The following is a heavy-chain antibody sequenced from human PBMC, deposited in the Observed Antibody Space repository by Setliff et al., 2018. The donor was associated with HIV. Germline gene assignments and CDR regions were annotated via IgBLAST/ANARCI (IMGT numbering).Heavy chain of an antibody. Sequence: GGSLRLSCAASGFTFSRYWMIWVRQAPGKGLEWVANIDLYGSEKNYVDSVEGRFTTSRDNARNSLYLQMNSLRAEDTAVYYCARDYGWGSGSYYDYWGQGTVVTVSS. CDR2: IDLYGSEK. CDR3: ARDYGWGSGSYYDY. V-gene: IGHV3-7*01. J-gene: IGHJ4*02. CDR1: GFTFSRYW. D-gene: IGHD3-10*01.